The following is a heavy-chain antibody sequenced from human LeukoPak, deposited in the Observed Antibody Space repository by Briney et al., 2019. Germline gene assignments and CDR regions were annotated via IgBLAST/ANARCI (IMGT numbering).Heavy chain of an antibody. J-gene: IGHJ3*01. CDR2: VSKSGST. CDR3: ARDDYGVFDAFDV. Sequence: PSETLSLTCTVSGGSISSHSWTWIRQAPGKGLEWLGYVSKSGSTNYNPSLQSRITISVDTSKNQFFLKLTSVTAADTAVYFCARDDYGVFDAFDVWGQGTVVTVSS. D-gene: IGHD3-16*01. V-gene: IGHV4-4*08. CDR1: GGSISSHS.